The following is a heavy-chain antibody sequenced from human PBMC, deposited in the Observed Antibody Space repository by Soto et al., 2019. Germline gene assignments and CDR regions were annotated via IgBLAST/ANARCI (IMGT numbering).Heavy chain of an antibody. V-gene: IGHV4-30-4*08. J-gene: IGHJ6*02. CDR1: GGSISYEYYH. CDR2: IHYSGSI. CDR3: AREDDGGDRDYYGLDV. D-gene: IGHD2-21*02. Sequence: SETLSLTCTVSGGSISYEYYHWTWIRQSPGKGLEWIGYIHYSGSIIYNPSFKSRVTISVDTSKNQFSLHLSSVPAADTAVYFCAREDDGGDRDYYGLDVWGQGTTVTSP.